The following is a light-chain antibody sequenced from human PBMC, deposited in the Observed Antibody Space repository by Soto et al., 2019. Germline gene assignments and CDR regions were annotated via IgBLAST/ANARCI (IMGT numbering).Light chain of an antibody. CDR3: QQYNTFWT. CDR2: KAS. CDR1: QSFNGW. J-gene: IGKJ1*01. Sequence: DIQMTHFLSPLPASVGDRVTITCRASQSFNGWLAWYQQKPGKALKLLIYKASNLESGAPSRFSGSGSGTEFTLTISSLQPDDFATYYCQQYNTFWTFGQGTKVEVK. V-gene: IGKV1-5*03.